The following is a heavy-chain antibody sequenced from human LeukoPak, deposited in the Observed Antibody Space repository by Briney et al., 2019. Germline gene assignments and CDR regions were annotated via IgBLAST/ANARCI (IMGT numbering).Heavy chain of an antibody. CDR2: IHSGGTT. J-gene: IGHJ6*03. CDR3: ARAFHSDASGRYKGFYYMDV. D-gene: IGHD3-10*01. V-gene: IGHV4-4*07. CDR1: GDSITDDY. Sequence: PSETLSLTCTVSGDSITDDYYTWIRQPAGKGLEWIGRIHSGGTTNYNPSLMSRVTLSIDKSKKHISLRLTSVTAADTAVYYCARAFHSDASGRYKGFYYMDVWGKGTTVTVSS.